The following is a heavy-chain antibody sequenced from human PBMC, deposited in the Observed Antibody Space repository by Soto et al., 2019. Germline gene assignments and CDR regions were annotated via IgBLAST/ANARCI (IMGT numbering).Heavy chain of an antibody. Sequence: ASVKVSCKASGYTFTSYDINWVRQATGQGLEWMGWMNPNSDNTGYAQKFQGRVTMTTNTSISTAYMELRSLRSEDTAVYYCARGGYYDNVWGKLSHYGLDVWGQGTSVTVSS. CDR1: GYTFTSYD. CDR2: MNPNSDNT. CDR3: ARGGYYDNVWGKLSHYGLDV. J-gene: IGHJ6*02. D-gene: IGHD3-16*01. V-gene: IGHV1-8*02.